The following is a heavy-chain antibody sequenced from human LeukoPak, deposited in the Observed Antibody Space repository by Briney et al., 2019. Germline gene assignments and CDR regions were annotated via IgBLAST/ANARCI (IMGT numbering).Heavy chain of an antibody. Sequence: ASVKVSCKASGYTFTSYGISWVRQAPGQGLEWMGWISAYNGNTYYAQKLQGRVTMTKDTSTSTAYMELRSLRSDDTAVYYCARGGITIFGAVKGYFDYWGQGTLVTVSS. J-gene: IGHJ4*02. CDR1: GYTFTSYG. D-gene: IGHD3-3*01. V-gene: IGHV1-18*01. CDR3: ARGGITIFGAVKGYFDY. CDR2: ISAYNGNT.